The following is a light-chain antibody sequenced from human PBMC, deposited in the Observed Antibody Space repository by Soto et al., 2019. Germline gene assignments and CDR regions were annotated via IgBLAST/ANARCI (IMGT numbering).Light chain of an antibody. CDR2: EVS. CDR1: SSDVGGYNY. Sequence: HSALTQPPSASGSPGQSVTISCPGTSSDVGGYNYVSWYQQHPGKAPKLMIYEVSKRPSGVPDRFSGSKSGNTASLTVSGLQAEDEADYYCSSYAGSNLWVFGGGTKLTVL. V-gene: IGLV2-8*01. J-gene: IGLJ3*02. CDR3: SSYAGSNLWV.